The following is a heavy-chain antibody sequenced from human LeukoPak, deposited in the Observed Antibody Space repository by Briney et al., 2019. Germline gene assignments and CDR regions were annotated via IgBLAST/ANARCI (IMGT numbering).Heavy chain of an antibody. D-gene: IGHD5-12*01. V-gene: IGHV1-2*02. CDR3: AKEGYSNGPDP. CDR2: INPTNGIA. Sequence: ASVKVSCKASGYTFTYHYMHWLRQTPGRGLEWMGWINPTNGIAVYGQAFQGRVTMTRDTSISTVYMELTNLRSDDTGVYYCAKEGYSNGPDPWGPGSLVTVSS. J-gene: IGHJ5*02. CDR1: GYTFTYHY.